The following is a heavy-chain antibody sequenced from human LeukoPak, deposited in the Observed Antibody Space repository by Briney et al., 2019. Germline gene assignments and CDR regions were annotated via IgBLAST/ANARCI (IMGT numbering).Heavy chain of an antibody. J-gene: IGHJ4*02. CDR2: INLKSGGT. D-gene: IGHD2-21*01. CDR1: GYTFTGYS. Sequence: GASVKVSCKASGYTFTGYSMHWVRQAPGQGLEWMGWINLKSGGTNYAQKFQARVTMTRETSISTAYMELSRLRSDDTAVYYCTCKESTVYSSRVYWGQGTLVTVSS. V-gene: IGHV1-2*02. CDR3: TCKESTVYSSRVY.